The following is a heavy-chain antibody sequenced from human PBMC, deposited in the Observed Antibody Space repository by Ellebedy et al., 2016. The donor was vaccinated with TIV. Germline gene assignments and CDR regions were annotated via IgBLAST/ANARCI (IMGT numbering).Heavy chain of an antibody. CDR2: ISGRGIMT. J-gene: IGHJ3*02. CDR1: GFTFTTYS. D-gene: IGHD3-16*01. V-gene: IGHV3-23*01. Sequence: GGSLRLXCEASGFTFTTYSMAWVRQAPGKGLEWVSSISGRGIMTYYEDSVKGRFTISSDISETTLYLQMNGLRAEDTAVYYCAKGASLWVTDALDIWGRGTAVTVSS. CDR3: AKGASLWVTDALDI.